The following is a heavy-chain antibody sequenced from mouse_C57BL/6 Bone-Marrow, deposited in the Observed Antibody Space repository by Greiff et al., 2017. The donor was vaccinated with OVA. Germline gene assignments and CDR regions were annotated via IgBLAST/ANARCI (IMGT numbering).Heavy chain of an antibody. D-gene: IGHD1-1*01. J-gene: IGHJ3*01. CDR1: GFNIKDYY. CDR3: ARCYGSSYLCAY. Sequence: VQLQQSGAELVKPGASVKLSCTASGFNIKDYYMHWVKQRTEQGLEWIGRIDPEDGENKYAPKFQGKATITADTSSNTAYLQLSSLTSEDTAVYYCARCYGSSYLCAYWGQGTLVTVSA. CDR2: IDPEDGEN. V-gene: IGHV14-2*01.